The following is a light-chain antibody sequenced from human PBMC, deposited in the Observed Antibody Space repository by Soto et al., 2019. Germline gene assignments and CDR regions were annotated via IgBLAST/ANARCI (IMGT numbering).Light chain of an antibody. CDR3: ATWYDSLRGILV. Sequence: QSVLTQPPSASGTPGQRVTISCSGSSSNIGSNYVYWYQQLPGTAPKLLLYRSNQRPSWVPNRFSGSKSGTSASLAISGLRSDEEADYYCATWYDSLRGILVFGGGTKLTVL. CDR2: RSN. CDR1: SSNIGSNY. J-gene: IGLJ2*01. V-gene: IGLV1-47*01.